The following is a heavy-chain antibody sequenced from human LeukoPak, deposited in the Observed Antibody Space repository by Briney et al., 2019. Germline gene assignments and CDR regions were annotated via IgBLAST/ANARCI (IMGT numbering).Heavy chain of an antibody. V-gene: IGHV3-30*03. Sequence: GGSLRLSCAASGFTFSSYGMHWVRQAPGKGLEWVAVISYDGSNKYYADSVKGRFTISRDNSKNTLYLQMNSLRAEDMAVYYCASGPGYSGYDSDYWGQGTLVTVSS. J-gene: IGHJ4*02. CDR1: GFTFSSYG. D-gene: IGHD5-12*01. CDR3: ASGPGYSGYDSDY. CDR2: ISYDGSNK.